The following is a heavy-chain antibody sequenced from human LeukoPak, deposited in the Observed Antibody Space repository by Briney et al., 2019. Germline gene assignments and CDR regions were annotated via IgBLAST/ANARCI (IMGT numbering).Heavy chain of an antibody. CDR3: ARKNDSSGYLGPVGAFDI. CDR1: GYTFTSYA. V-gene: IGHV1-3*01. J-gene: IGHJ3*02. CDR2: INAGNGNT. D-gene: IGHD3-22*01. Sequence: ASVKVSCKASGYTFTSYAMHWVRQAPGQRLEWMGWINAGNGNTKYSQKFQGRVTITRDTCASTAYMELSSLRSEDTAVYYCARKNDSSGYLGPVGAFDIWGQGTMVTVSS.